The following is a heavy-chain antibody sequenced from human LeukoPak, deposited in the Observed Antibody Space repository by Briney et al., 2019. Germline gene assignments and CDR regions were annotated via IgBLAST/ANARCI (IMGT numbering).Heavy chain of an antibody. CDR1: GFTVSSNY. Sequence: GGSLRLSCAASGFTVSSNYMSWVRQAPGKGLEWVSVIYSGGNTYYADSVKGRFTISRDNSKNTLYLQMNSLRAEDTAVYYCARDRGCSGGSCRYKWFDPWGQGTLVTVSS. D-gene: IGHD2-15*01. V-gene: IGHV3-53*01. J-gene: IGHJ5*02. CDR2: IYSGGNT. CDR3: ARDRGCSGGSCRYKWFDP.